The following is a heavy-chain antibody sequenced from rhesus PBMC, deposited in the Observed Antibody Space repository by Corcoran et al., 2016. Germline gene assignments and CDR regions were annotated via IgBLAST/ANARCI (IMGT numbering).Heavy chain of an antibody. CDR2: ISGSGGIT. CDR3: ARDRCGDYKSDY. CDR1: GGSISSNY. J-gene: IGHJ4*01. V-gene: IGHV4-173*01. Sequence: QLQLQESGPGLVKPSETLSLTCAVSGGSISSNYWSWIRQPPGKGLEWIGRISGSGGITDYNPARWIRVTISTDTSKNQCSLKLSAVTAAETAVYYWARDRCGDYKSDYWGQGVLVTVSS. D-gene: IGHD3-34*01.